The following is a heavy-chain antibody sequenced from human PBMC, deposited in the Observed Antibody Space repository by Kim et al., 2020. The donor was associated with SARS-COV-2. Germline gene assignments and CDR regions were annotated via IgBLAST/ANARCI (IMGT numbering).Heavy chain of an antibody. Sequence: GESLNISCKGSGYSFTNYWIAWVRQMPGRGLEWMGLTYPGHSDTRYSPSFQGQVTISADESISTAFLQWSSLQASDTAMYYCARYHITGWFFDSWGQGTLVTVSS. CDR3: ARYHITGWFFDS. CDR2: TYPGHSDT. V-gene: IGHV5-51*01. CDR1: GYSFTNYW. J-gene: IGHJ4*02. D-gene: IGHD6-19*01.